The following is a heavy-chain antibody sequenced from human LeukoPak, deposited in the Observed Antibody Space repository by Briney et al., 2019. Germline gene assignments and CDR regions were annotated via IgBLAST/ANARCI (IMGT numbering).Heavy chain of an antibody. CDR2: INHSGST. J-gene: IGHJ4*02. CDR1: GGFISGYY. D-gene: IGHD2-8*01. Sequence: TSETLSLTCAVYGGFISGYYWTWIRQPPGKGLEWIGEINHSGSTNYNPSLKSRVTISVDTSKHQFSLKLSSVTAADTAVYYCARLMVASIRREFAYWGQGTLVTVSS. V-gene: IGHV4-34*01. CDR3: ARLMVASIRREFAY.